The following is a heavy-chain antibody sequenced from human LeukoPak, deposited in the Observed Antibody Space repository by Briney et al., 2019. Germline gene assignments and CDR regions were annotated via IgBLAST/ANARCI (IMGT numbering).Heavy chain of an antibody. CDR1: GGSISSGSYY. J-gene: IGHJ4*02. CDR2: IHASGRT. CDR3: ARGVTYYYDSSGYLY. Sequence: SEILSLTCTVSGGSISSGSYYWSWIRHPAGKGLDWMGRIHASGRTNYNPSLKSRVTISVDTSKNQFSLELTSVTAADTAVYYCARGVTYYYDSSGYLYWGQGTLVTVSS. D-gene: IGHD3-22*01. V-gene: IGHV4-61*02.